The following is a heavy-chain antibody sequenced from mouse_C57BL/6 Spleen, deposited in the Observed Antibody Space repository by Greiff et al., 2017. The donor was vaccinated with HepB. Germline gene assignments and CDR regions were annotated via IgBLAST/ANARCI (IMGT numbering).Heavy chain of an antibody. V-gene: IGHV1-9*01. CDR1: GYTFTGYW. D-gene: IGHD2-4*01. CDR2: ILPGSGST. CDR3: AISRGLRREYYFDY. J-gene: IGHJ2*01. Sequence: LVESGAELMKPGASVKLSCKATGYTFTGYWIEWVKQRPGHGLEWIGEILPGSGSTNYNERFKGKATFTADTSSNTAYMQLSSLTTEDSAIYYCAISRGLRREYYFDYWGQGTTLTVSS.